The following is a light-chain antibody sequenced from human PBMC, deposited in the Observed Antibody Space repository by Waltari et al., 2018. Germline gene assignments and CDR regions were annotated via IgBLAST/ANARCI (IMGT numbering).Light chain of an antibody. CDR1: SSDVGSYNL. V-gene: IGLV2-23*02. Sequence: QSALTQPASVSGSPGQSITISCPGTSSDVGSYNLVPWYQQHPGKAPKLMLYEVSKRPSGVSNRFSGSKSGNTASLTISGLQAEDEADYYCCSYAGSSTNWVFGGGTKLTVL. CDR3: CSYAGSSTNWV. CDR2: EVS. J-gene: IGLJ3*02.